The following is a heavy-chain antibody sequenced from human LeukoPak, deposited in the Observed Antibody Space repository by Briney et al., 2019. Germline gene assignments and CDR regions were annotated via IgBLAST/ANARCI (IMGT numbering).Heavy chain of an antibody. V-gene: IGHV3-23*01. CDR2: IRHVGGGA. Sequence: GGSLRLSCAASGFNLGAYAMSWVRQAPGKGLEWVSCIRHVGGGAYYAASVKGRFTISRDTSNSTLFLQMTSLRVEDTAVYYCVKLDATSGNSFRYRFFFDYWGQGALVTVSS. D-gene: IGHD3-10*01. J-gene: IGHJ4*02. CDR3: VKLDATSGNSFRYRFFFDY. CDR1: GFNLGAYA.